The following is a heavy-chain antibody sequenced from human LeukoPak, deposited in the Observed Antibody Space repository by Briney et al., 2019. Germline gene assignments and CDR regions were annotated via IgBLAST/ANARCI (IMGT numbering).Heavy chain of an antibody. Sequence: ASVKVSCKASGYTFTGYYMHWVRQAPGQGLEWMGWINPNSGGTNYAQKFQGRVTMTRDTSISTAYMELSRLRSDDTAVYYCARESHAIRYNWNRSWFDPWGQGTLVTVSS. J-gene: IGHJ5*02. CDR1: GYTFTGYY. CDR2: INPNSGGT. V-gene: IGHV1-2*02. CDR3: ARESHAIRYNWNRSWFDP. D-gene: IGHD1-1*01.